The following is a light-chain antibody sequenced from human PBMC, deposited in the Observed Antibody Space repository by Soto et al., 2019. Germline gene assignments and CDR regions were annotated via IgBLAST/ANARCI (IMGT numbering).Light chain of an antibody. CDR2: DAS. V-gene: IGKV3-11*01. Sequence: EIVLTQSPATLSLSPGERATLSCRASQSVSSYLAWYQQKPGQAPRLLIYDASNRATGIPARFSGSGSGTDFTLTISSLEPEAFAVYYCHQCSNWLWTFGQGTKVEIK. CDR3: HQCSNWLWT. J-gene: IGKJ1*01. CDR1: QSVSSY.